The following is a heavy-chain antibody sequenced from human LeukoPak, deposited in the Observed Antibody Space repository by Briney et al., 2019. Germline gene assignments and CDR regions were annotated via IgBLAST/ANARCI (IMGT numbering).Heavy chain of an antibody. Sequence: PGGSLRLSCVASTFTFSSYSMNWVRQAPGKGLEWVSFISSSGDTIYYADSVKGRFTISRDNSKNTLYLQMNSLRAEDTAVYYCARGDIVVVVAAYLIDYWGQGTLVTVSS. CDR2: ISSSGDTI. V-gene: IGHV3-48*01. CDR3: ARGDIVVVVAAYLIDY. J-gene: IGHJ4*02. D-gene: IGHD2-15*01. CDR1: TFTFSSYS.